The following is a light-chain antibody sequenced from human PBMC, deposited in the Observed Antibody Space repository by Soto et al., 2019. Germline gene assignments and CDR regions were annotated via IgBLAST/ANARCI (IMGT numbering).Light chain of an antibody. CDR1: QRVSRK. Sequence: EVLMTLSPATLSVSPGERATXXXXASQRVSRKLAWYQQTRGQAPRLLIYGASTRATGVPARFSGSGSGTEFTLTISNLQSEDFAVYHCQQYDKWPRTFGQGTKV. CDR3: QQYDKWPRT. J-gene: IGKJ1*01. CDR2: GAS. V-gene: IGKV3-15*01.